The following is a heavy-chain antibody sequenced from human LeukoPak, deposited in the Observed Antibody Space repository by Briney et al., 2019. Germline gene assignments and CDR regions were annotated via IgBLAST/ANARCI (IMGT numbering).Heavy chain of an antibody. CDR3: ARGGIAVAGTHYYYYGMDV. D-gene: IGHD6-19*01. CDR1: GGSISSSSYY. Sequence: SETLSLTCTVSGGSISSSSYYWGWIRQPPGKGLEWIGSIYYSGSTHYNPSLKSRVTISVDTSKNQFSLKLSSVTAADTAVYYCARGGIAVAGTHYYYYGMDVWGQGTTVTVSS. CDR2: IYYSGST. J-gene: IGHJ6*02. V-gene: IGHV4-39*01.